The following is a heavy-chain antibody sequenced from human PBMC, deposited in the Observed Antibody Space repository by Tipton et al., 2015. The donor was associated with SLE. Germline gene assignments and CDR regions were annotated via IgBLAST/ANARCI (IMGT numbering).Heavy chain of an antibody. V-gene: IGHV1-69*01. J-gene: IGHJ2*01. CDR3: ARRRWLQLVWYFDL. CDR2: IIPIFGTP. Sequence: QVQLVQSGAEVKNPGASVKVSCKASGGTFSNFAISWVRQAPGQGLEWMGEIIPIFGTPNSAQKFQGRVTITADEVTSTAYMELSSLSPEDTAVYYCARRRWLQLVWYFDLWGRGILVTVSS. D-gene: IGHD5-24*01. CDR1: GGTFSNFA.